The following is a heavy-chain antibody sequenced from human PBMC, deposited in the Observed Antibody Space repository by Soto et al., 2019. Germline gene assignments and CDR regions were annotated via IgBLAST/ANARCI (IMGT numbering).Heavy chain of an antibody. D-gene: IGHD6-6*01. V-gene: IGHV1-2*04. CDR3: ARAGAISTRPKTSYYYYGMDV. CDR1: GYTFTGYY. J-gene: IGHJ6*02. Sequence: ASVKVSCKASGYTFTGYYIHWVRQAPGQGLEWMGWINPNSGGTNYAQKFQDWVTMTRDTSISTAYMELSRLRSDDTAVYYCARAGAISTRPKTSYYYYGMDVWGQGTTVTVSS. CDR2: INPNSGGT.